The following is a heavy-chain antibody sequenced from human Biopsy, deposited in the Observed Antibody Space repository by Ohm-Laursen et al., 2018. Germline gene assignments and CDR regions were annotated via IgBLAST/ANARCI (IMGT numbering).Heavy chain of an antibody. CDR3: ARDSSRRAREGGMDV. J-gene: IGHJ6*02. Sequence: SLRLSCSASGFRVSSYDMNGVRQAPGKGLEWISYISETSSHIYDAGSVRGRFTVARDIAKNSLYLQLNSLRVEDTAVYYCARDSSRRAREGGMDVWGQGTTVTVSS. CDR2: ISETSSHI. D-gene: IGHD6-6*01. V-gene: IGHV3-21*01. CDR1: GFRVSSYD.